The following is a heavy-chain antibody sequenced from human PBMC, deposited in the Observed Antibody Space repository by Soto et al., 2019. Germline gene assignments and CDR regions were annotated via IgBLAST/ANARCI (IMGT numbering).Heavy chain of an antibody. J-gene: IGHJ4*02. CDR2: ISAYSGNT. V-gene: IGHV1-18*01. Sequence: QVQLVQSGTEVKRPGASVKVSCKASGYTFTSYAFNWVRQAPGQGLEWMGWISAYSGNTKYAQKLQGRVTMTTDTSTSTAYMELRSLPSDDTAVYYCARDQTVLDFWGQATLVTVSS. CDR3: ARDQTVLDF. D-gene: IGHD2-15*01. CDR1: GYTFTSYA.